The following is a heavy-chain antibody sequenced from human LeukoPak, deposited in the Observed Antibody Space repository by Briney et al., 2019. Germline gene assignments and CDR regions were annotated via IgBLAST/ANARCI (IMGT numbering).Heavy chain of an antibody. J-gene: IGHJ3*01. CDR1: GYGFTSYW. V-gene: IGHV5-51*01. D-gene: IGHD4-11*01. CDR2: IFPSDSDT. CDR3: ARQTTFDV. Sequence: GESLKISCKGSGYGFTSYWINWVRQMPGKGLEWMGIIFPSDSDTRYSPSFQGQVTMSVDKSSNTAYLQWSTVKASDTAMYYCARQTTFDVWGQGTMVTVPS.